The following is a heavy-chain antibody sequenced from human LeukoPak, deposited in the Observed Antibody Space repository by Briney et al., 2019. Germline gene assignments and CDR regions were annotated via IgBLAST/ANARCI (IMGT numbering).Heavy chain of an antibody. CDR2: IKLDGSEK. V-gene: IGHV3-7*01. Sequence: PGGSLRLSCVASGFTFSSYWMSWVRQAPGRGLDWVANIKLDGSEKWYADSVKGRFTISRDNAKTSLFMQMNSLRAEDTAVYYCARDAWKDRYFDYWGQGTLVTVSS. J-gene: IGHJ4*02. D-gene: IGHD1-1*01. CDR1: GFTFSSYW. CDR3: ARDAWKDRYFDY.